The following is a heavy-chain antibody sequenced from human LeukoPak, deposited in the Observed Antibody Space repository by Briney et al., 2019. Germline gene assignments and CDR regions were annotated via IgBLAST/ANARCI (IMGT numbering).Heavy chain of an antibody. D-gene: IGHD3-9*01. J-gene: IGHJ3*02. CDR1: GFTFDDHG. V-gene: IGHV3-9*01. CDR2: ISWSSGII. Sequence: GRSLRLSCVASGFTFDDHGMHWVRQAPGKGLEWVSGISWSSGIIGYADSVKGRFTISRDNAKNSLFLQMNSLRVEDTAVYYCARANGQPRYNLLTGDYTGVDAFDIWGQGTMVTVSS. CDR3: ARANGQPRYNLLTGDYTGVDAFDI.